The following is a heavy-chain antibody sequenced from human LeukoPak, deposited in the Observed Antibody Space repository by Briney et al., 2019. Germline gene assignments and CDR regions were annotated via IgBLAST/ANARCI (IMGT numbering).Heavy chain of an antibody. Sequence: ASVKVSCKASGYTFTSYGISWVRQAPGQRLEWIGWISAYNGNTNYAQKLQGRVTMTTDTSTSTAYMELRSQISDDTAVYYCAREGARGIEATWFDDWGQGTLVTVSS. CDR3: AREGARGIEATWFDD. CDR1: GYTFTSYG. CDR2: ISAYNGNT. D-gene: IGHD5-12*01. V-gene: IGHV1-18*01. J-gene: IGHJ4*02.